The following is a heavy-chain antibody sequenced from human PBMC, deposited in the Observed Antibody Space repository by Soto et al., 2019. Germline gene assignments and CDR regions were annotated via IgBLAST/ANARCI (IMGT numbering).Heavy chain of an antibody. CDR3: ARDGIAVAGTDFDY. J-gene: IGHJ4*02. CDR2: INPNGGST. D-gene: IGHD6-19*01. CDR1: GYAFTRYD. Sequence: ASVKVSCKASGYAFTRYDMHWVRQAPGQGLEWMGIINPNGGSTSYAQKFQGRVTMGRDTSTSIVYMELSSLRSEDTAVYYCARDGIAVAGTDFDYWGQGTLVTVSS. V-gene: IGHV1-46*01.